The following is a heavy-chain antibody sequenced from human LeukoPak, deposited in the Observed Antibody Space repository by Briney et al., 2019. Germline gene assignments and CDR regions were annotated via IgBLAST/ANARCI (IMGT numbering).Heavy chain of an antibody. Sequence: PSETLSLTCTVSGGSISSYYWSWIRQPPGKGLEWIGYIYSSGSTNYNPSLKSRVTISVDTSKNQFSLKLSSVTAADTAVYYCARFLAADWFDPWGQGTLVTVSS. D-gene: IGHD3-3*01. CDR1: GGSISSYY. CDR2: IYSSGST. J-gene: IGHJ5*02. CDR3: ARFLAADWFDP. V-gene: IGHV4-59*01.